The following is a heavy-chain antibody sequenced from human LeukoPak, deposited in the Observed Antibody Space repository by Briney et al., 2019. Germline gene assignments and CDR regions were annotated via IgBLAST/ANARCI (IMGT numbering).Heavy chain of an antibody. CDR1: GGTFSSYA. V-gene: IGHV1-69*05. CDR2: IIPIFGTA. CDR3: ARDFHSSSWYSGWFDP. Sequence: GASVKVSCKASGGTFSSYAISWVRQAPGQGLEWMGGIIPIFGTANYAQKFQGRVTITTDESTSTAYMELSSLRSEDTAVYYCARDFHSSSWYSGWFDPWGQGTLVTVSS. D-gene: IGHD6-13*01. J-gene: IGHJ5*02.